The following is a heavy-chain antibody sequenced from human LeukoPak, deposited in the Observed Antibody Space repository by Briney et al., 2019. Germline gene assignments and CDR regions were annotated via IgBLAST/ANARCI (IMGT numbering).Heavy chain of an antibody. Sequence: GGSLRLSCAASGFTFSNNGMHWVRQTPGKGLEWVAFTRYDERKTFYGDSGRGRFTISRDNSKNTLYLQINSLTTDDSAVYYCAKARYSGSPALDFWGQGTLVTVSS. D-gene: IGHD1-26*01. CDR2: TRYDERKT. CDR3: AKARYSGSPALDF. CDR1: GFTFSNNG. V-gene: IGHV3-30*02. J-gene: IGHJ4*02.